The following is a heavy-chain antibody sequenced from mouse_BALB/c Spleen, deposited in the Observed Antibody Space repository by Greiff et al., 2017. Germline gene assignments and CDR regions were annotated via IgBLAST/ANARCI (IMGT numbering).Heavy chain of an antibody. Sequence: EVQLQQSGAELVKPGASVKLSCTASGFNIKDTYMHWVKQRPEQGLEWIGRIDPANGNTEYAPKFQGKATMTADTSSNTAYLQLSSLTSEDTAVYYCSITTAMDYWGQGTSVTVSS. V-gene: IGHV14-3*02. CDR1: GFNIKDTY. CDR3: SITTAMDY. D-gene: IGHD1-1*01. CDR2: IDPANGNT. J-gene: IGHJ4*01.